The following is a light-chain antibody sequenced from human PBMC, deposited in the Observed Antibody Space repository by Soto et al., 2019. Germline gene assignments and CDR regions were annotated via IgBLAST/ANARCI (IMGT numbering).Light chain of an antibody. V-gene: IGKV3-20*01. Sequence: ETVLTQSPGTLSLSPGERATLFCRASRSVSSSYLAWYQQKPGQAPRLLLYGASSRATGLPDRFSGSGSGTDFTLTISRLEPEDFAVYYCQQYVNSPPSWTFGQGTKVEIK. CDR1: RSVSSSY. CDR3: QQYVNSPPSWT. J-gene: IGKJ1*01. CDR2: GAS.